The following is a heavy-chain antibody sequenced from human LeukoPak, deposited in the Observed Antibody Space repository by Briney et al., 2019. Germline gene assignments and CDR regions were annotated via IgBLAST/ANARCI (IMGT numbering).Heavy chain of an antibody. D-gene: IGHD6-13*01. V-gene: IGHV4-38-2*01. J-gene: IGHJ4*02. Sequence: SETLSLTCAVSGYSISSGYYWGWIRQPPGKGLEWIGSIYHSGSTYYNPSLKSRVTISLDTSKNQFSLKLSSVTAADTAVYYCARYSSSWDYWGQGTLVTVSS. CDR1: GYSISSGYY. CDR2: IYHSGST. CDR3: ARYSSSWDY.